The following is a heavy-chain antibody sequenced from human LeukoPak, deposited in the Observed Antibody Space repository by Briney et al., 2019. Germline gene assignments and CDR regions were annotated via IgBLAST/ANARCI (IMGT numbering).Heavy chain of an antibody. CDR2: ISGSGRNT. D-gene: IGHD3-22*01. Sequence: GGSLRLSCAASGFTFSSYAMNWVRQAPLKGLEWVSAISGSGRNTYYADSVKGRFTIPRDNSKNTLYLQMNSLRAEDSAVYYCVTNYFDSSAYYPDFDYWGQGALVTVSS. CDR1: GFTFSSYA. J-gene: IGHJ4*02. V-gene: IGHV3-23*01. CDR3: VTNYFDSSAYYPDFDY.